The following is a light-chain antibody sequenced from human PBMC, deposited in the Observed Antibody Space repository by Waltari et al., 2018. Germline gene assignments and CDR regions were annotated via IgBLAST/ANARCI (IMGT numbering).Light chain of an antibody. J-gene: IGKJ2*01. CDR1: QSVSSSY. V-gene: IGKV3-20*01. CDR3: QHYGYSPYT. Sequence: ELVLTQSPGTLSLSPGERRTLSCRASQSVSSSYLAWYQQKPGQAPRLLIYDASSRATGIPDRFSGSGSGTDFTLTISRLEPEDFAVYYCQHYGYSPYTFGQGTKLEI. CDR2: DAS.